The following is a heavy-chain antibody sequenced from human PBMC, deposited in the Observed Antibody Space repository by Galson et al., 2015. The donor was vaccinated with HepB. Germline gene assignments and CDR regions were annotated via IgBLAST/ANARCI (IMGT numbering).Heavy chain of an antibody. CDR3: ARRLQWDYYYYMDV. J-gene: IGHJ6*03. V-gene: IGHV1-2*02. CDR1: GYTFTGYY. Sequence: SVKVSCKASGYTFTGYYMHWVRQAPGQGLEWMGWINPNSGGTNYAQKFQGRVTMTRDTSISTAYMELSRLRSDDAAVYYCARRLQWDYYYYMDVWGKGTTVTVSS. D-gene: IGHD4-11*01. CDR2: INPNSGGT.